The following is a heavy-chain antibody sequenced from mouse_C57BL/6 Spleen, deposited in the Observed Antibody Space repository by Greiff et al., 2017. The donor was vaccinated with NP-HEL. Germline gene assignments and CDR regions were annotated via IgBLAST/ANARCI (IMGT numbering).Heavy chain of an antibody. V-gene: IGHV1-55*01. D-gene: IGHD2-3*01. J-gene: IGHJ3*01. CDR1: GYTSTSYW. Sequence: QVQLQQPGAELVKPGASVKMSCKASGYTSTSYWITWVKQRPGQGLEWIGDIYPGSGSTIYNEKFKSKATLTVDTSSSTAYMQLSSLTSEDSAVYYCARSGGDGYPFAYWGQGTLVTVSA. CDR3: ARSGGDGYPFAY. CDR2: IYPGSGST.